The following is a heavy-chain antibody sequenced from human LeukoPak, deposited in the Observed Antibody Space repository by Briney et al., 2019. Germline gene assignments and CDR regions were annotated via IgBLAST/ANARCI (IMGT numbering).Heavy chain of an antibody. CDR1: GFTLRSFG. D-gene: IGHD3-10*02. Sequence: GGSLRLSCVASGFTLRSFGMSWVRQAPGKGLEWVSFISATGLSAYYADSVKGRFTISRDNSKNTAYLQMNSLRVEDTAVYYCVRLMRHMFEDVYDIWGQGTMGAVSP. CDR3: VRLMRHMFEDVYDI. J-gene: IGHJ3*02. CDR2: ISATGLSA. V-gene: IGHV3-23*01.